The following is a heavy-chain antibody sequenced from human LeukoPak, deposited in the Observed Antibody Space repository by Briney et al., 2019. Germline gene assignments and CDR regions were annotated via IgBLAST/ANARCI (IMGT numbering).Heavy chain of an antibody. Sequence: ASVKVSCKASGYTFTSYYMHWVRQAPGQGLEWMGIINPSGGSTSYAQKLQGRVTMTSDTSTSTVYMELSSLRSEDTAVYYCARDYHGSGRLTTTDYYYYGMDVWGQGTTVTVSS. V-gene: IGHV1-46*01. CDR2: INPSGGST. CDR3: ARDYHGSGRLTTTDYYYYGMDV. J-gene: IGHJ6*02. CDR1: GYTFTSYY. D-gene: IGHD3-10*01.